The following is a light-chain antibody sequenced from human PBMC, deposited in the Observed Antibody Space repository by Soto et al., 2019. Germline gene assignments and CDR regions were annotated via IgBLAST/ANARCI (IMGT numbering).Light chain of an antibody. V-gene: IGLV3-21*02. CDR3: QVWDSSSDHYV. J-gene: IGLJ1*01. CDR2: DDS. Sequence: SYELTQSPSVSVAPGQTATINCGGNNIGSKNVHWYQQKPGQAPVLVVHDDSDRPSVIPERLSGSNFGNTATLTISRVEAGDEADYYCQVWDSSSDHYVFGSGTKLTVL. CDR1: NIGSKN.